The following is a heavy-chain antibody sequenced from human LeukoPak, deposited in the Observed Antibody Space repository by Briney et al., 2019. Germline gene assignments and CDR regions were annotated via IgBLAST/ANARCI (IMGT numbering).Heavy chain of an antibody. CDR2: INPNSGGT. CDR3: ARTSGSYYDYYYYYMDV. CDR1: GYTFTGYY. J-gene: IGHJ6*03. D-gene: IGHD1-26*01. V-gene: IGHV1-2*02. Sequence: ASVKVSCKASGYTFTGYYMHWVRQAPGQGLEWMGWINPNSGGTNYAQKFQGRVTMTRDTSISTAYMELSRLRSDDTAVYYCARTSGSYYDYYYYYMDVWGKGTTVTVSS.